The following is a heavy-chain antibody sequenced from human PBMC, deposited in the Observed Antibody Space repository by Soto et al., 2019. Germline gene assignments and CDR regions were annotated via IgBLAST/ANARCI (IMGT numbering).Heavy chain of an antibody. CDR1: GFTFSSYC. CDR3: AKGDDPAAYYGMDV. J-gene: IGHJ6*02. D-gene: IGHD6-13*01. V-gene: IGHV3-30*18. CDR2: ISYDGINK. Sequence: GGSLRLSCAASGFTFSSYCIHWVRHAPCKGLEWVAVISYDGINKYYADSVKGRFTISRDNSKNTLYLQMNSLRSEDTAVYYCAKGDDPAAYYGMDVWGQGSTVPVS.